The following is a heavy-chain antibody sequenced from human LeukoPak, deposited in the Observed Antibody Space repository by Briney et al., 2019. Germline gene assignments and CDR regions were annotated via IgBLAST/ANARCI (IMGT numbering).Heavy chain of an antibody. J-gene: IGHJ5*01. Sequence: SETLSLTCTVSGGSLSSALYHWGWIRQPPGKNLEWLGSVYYTGSTHNNPSLKSRVTISVDTSKNQFSLNLSSVTAADTAVYYCARQEIGLRSFDSWGQGTLVTVSS. CDR1: GGSLSSALYH. V-gene: IGHV4-39*01. CDR3: ARQEIGLRSFDS. CDR2: VYYTGST. D-gene: IGHD3/OR15-3a*01.